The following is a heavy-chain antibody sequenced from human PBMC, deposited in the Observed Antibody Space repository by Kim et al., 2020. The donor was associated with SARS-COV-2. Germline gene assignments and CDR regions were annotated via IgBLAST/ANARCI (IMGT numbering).Heavy chain of an antibody. V-gene: IGHV1-69*02. CDR2: IIPILGIA. CDR3: ARVDPGYSGYDFWDYGMDV. CDR1: GGTFSSYT. D-gene: IGHD5-12*01. J-gene: IGHJ6*02. Sequence: SVKVSCKASGGTFSSYTINWVRQAPGQGLEWMGRIIPILGIANYAQKFQGRVTITADKSTSTAYMELSSLRSEDTAVYYCARVDPGYSGYDFWDYGMDVWRQGTTVTVSS.